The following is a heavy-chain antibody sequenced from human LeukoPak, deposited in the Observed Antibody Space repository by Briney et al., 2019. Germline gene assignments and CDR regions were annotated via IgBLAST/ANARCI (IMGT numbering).Heavy chain of an antibody. CDR2: ISGSGGST. V-gene: IGHV3-23*01. CDR3: AKYAGYCRGGSCYWIDY. CDR1: GFTFSTYA. D-gene: IGHD2-15*01. J-gene: IGHJ4*02. Sequence: GGSLRLSCAASGFTFSTYAMSWVRQAPGKGLEWVSAISGSGGSTYYADSVKGRFTISRDNSKNTLYLQMNSLRAADTAVYYCAKYAGYCRGGSCYWIDYWGQGTLVTVSS.